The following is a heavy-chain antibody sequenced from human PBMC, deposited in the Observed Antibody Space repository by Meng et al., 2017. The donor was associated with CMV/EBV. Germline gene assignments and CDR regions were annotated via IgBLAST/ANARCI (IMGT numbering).Heavy chain of an antibody. CDR1: GFTFSSYA. J-gene: IGHJ3*02. Sequence: GESLKISCAASGFTFSSYAMHWVRQAPGKGLEYVSAISSNGGSTYYADSVKGRFTISRDNAKNSLYLQMNSLRSEDTAVYYCASTVPLLRKWELQGGDAFDIWGQGTMVTVSS. D-gene: IGHD1-26*01. CDR2: ISSNGGST. V-gene: IGHV3-64*02. CDR3: ASTVPLLRKWELQGGDAFDI.